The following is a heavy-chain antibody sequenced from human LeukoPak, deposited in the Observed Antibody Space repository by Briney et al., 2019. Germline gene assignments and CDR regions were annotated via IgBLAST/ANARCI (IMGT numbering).Heavy chain of an antibody. CDR1: GFTFGSYG. CDR2: ITCDGTNK. Sequence: GGSLRLSCAASGFTFGSYGMHWVRQAPGKGLEWVAAITCDGTNKYYADSVKGRFTISRDNSKNTLYLHMNSLRAEDTAVYYWKEGVSYSSSCHFDYLGQGTLVTVSS. CDR3: KEGVSYSSSCHFDY. J-gene: IGHJ4*02. V-gene: IGHV3-30*03. D-gene: IGHD6-13*01.